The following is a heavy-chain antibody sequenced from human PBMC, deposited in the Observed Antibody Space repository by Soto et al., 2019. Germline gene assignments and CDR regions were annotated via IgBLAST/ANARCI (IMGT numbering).Heavy chain of an antibody. CDR1: GFTFDDYA. Sequence: EVQLVESGGGLVQPGRSLRLSCAASGFTFDDYAMHWVRQAPGKGLEWVSGINWNSGNMGYADPVKGRFTVSRYNAXXSLNLQMNSLRAKDTALYYCAKGVGIWYYYYALDAWGQGTTVTVSS. D-gene: IGHD1-20*01. CDR2: INWNSGNM. CDR3: AKGVGIWYYYYALDA. V-gene: IGHV3-9*01. J-gene: IGHJ6*02.